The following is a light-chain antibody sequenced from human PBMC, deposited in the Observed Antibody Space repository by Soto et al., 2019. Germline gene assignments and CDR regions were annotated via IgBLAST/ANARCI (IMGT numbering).Light chain of an antibody. CDR2: GAF. V-gene: IGKV3D-15*01. J-gene: IGKJ1*01. CDR1: PSVTNY. Sequence: EIVLTQSPATLSLSPGERATLSCRASPSVTNYLAWYQQKPGQPPRLLIYGAFNRAAGIPARFSGSGSGTEFTLTISSLQSEDFAVYYCQQYNNWPTWTFGQGTKVDIK. CDR3: QQYNNWPTWT.